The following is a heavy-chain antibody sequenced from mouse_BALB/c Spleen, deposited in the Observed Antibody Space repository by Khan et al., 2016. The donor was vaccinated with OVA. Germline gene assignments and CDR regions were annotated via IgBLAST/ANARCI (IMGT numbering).Heavy chain of an antibody. CDR2: IDPENGKT. CDR1: GFNIRDYY. Sequence: VQLKQSGAELVRPGALVKLSCKASGFNIRDYYMHWMKQRPEQGLEWIGWIDPENGKTIYDPKFQGKASITTDTSSNTTYLQLTSLTSEDTDVCYCARSGYFAWFAYWGQGTLVTVSA. J-gene: IGHJ3*01. CDR3: ARSGYFAWFAY. V-gene: IGHV14-1*02.